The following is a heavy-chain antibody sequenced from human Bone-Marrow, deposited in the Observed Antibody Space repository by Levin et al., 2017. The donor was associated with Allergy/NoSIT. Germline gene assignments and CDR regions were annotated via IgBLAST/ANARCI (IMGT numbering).Heavy chain of an antibody. CDR2: IFYSGST. CDR1: GGSVNSGAYY. Sequence: PSETLSLTCTVSGGSVNSGAYYWNWIRQPPGKGLEWIGYIFYSGSTNYNPSLKSRVTISADTSKNQFSLRLSSVTAADTAVYYCARHHYFESSGYLRWGQGTLVTVSS. D-gene: IGHD3-22*01. V-gene: IGHV4-61*08. J-gene: IGHJ4*02. CDR3: ARHHYFESSGYLR.